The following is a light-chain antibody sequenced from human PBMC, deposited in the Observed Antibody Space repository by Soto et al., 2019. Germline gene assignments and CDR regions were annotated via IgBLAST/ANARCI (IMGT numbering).Light chain of an antibody. J-gene: IGKJ1*01. V-gene: IGKV3-20*01. Sequence: EIVLTQSPGTLSLSPGERATLSCRASPSVNSYLAWYQQKPGQAPRLLIYGASSRATGIPDRFSGSGSGTDFTLTISRLEPEDFAVYYCQQYGSSPTWTFGQGTKVDI. CDR1: PSVNSY. CDR3: QQYGSSPTWT. CDR2: GAS.